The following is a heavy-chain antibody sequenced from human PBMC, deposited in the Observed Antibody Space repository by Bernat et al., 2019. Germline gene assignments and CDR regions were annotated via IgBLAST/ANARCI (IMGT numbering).Heavy chain of an antibody. CDR3: LYNWNDNFDY. Sequence: EVQLLESGGGLVQPGGSLRLSCAASGFTFSSYAMSWVRQAPGKGLEWVSAISGSGGSTYDADSVKGRFTISRDNSKNTLYLQMNSLRAEDTAVYYCLYNWNDNFDYWGQGTLVTVSS. CDR1: GFTFSSYA. CDR2: ISGSGGST. D-gene: IGHD1-20*01. J-gene: IGHJ4*02. V-gene: IGHV3-23*01.